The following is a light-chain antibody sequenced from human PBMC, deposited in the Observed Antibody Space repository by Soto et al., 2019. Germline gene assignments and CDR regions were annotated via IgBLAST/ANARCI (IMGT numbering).Light chain of an antibody. V-gene: IGKV1-13*02. CDR2: DVS. Sequence: AIQLTQSPSSLSASVGDRVTITCRASQAIRGALAWYQQKPGKAPKILIYDVSSLQSGVPSRFSGSSSGTDFTLTISGLQPEDFATYYCQQFNSYPIIFGQGTRLDI. J-gene: IGKJ5*01. CDR1: QAIRGA. CDR3: QQFNSYPII.